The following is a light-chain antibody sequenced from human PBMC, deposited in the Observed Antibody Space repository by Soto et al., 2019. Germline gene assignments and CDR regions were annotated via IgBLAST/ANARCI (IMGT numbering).Light chain of an antibody. CDR3: SSHAAGSTLI. CDR1: SSDVGGYNE. Sequence: QSVLTQPASVSGSPGQSTTISCTGTSSDVGGYNEVSWYQQRPGKAPKLMIYDVTNRPPGVSNRFSGSKSGNTASLTISGLPAEDAAYYYCSSHAAGSTLIFGGGTQLTVL. V-gene: IGLV2-14*03. J-gene: IGLJ2*01. CDR2: DVT.